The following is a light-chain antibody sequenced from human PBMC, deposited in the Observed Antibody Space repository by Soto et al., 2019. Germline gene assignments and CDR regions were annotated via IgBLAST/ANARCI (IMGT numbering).Light chain of an antibody. V-gene: IGLV2-8*01. J-gene: IGLJ2*01. CDR1: SGDVGGYNY. Sequence: QYVLTQPPSASGSPGQSVTISCTGTSGDVGGYNYVSWFQQHPGKSPKLMIFEVNKRPSGVPDRFSCSKSGNTASLTVSGLQAEDEADYYCCSYAGDYKVFGGGTKLTVL. CDR3: CSYAGDYKV. CDR2: EVN.